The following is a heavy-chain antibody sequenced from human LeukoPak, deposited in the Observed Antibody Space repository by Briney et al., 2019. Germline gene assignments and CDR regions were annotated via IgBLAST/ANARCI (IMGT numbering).Heavy chain of an antibody. J-gene: IGHJ3*02. CDR3: ARAYGGITMIVVVIDAFDI. CDR1: GGPISSYY. Sequence: SETLSLTCTVSGGPISSYYWSWIRQPPGKGLEWIGEINHSGSTNYNPSLKSRVTISVDTSKNQFPLKLSSVTAADTAVYYCARAYGGITMIVVVIDAFDIWGQGTMVTVSS. CDR2: INHSGST. V-gene: IGHV4-34*01. D-gene: IGHD3-22*01.